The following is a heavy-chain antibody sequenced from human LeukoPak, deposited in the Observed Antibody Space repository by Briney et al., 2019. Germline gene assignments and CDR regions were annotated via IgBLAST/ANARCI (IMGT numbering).Heavy chain of an antibody. J-gene: IGHJ5*02. CDR2: INHSGST. Sequence: PSETLSLTCAVYGGSFSGYYWSWIRQPPGKGLEWIGEINHSGSTNYSPSLKSRVTISVDTSKNQFSLKLSSVTAADTAVYYCARGRRGFGQTWFDPWGQGTLVTVSS. D-gene: IGHD3-10*01. CDR3: ARGRRGFGQTWFDP. V-gene: IGHV4-34*01. CDR1: GGSFSGYY.